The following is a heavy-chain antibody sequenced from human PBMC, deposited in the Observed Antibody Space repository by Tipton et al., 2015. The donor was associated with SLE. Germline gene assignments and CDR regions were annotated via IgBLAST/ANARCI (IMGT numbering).Heavy chain of an antibody. CDR3: ARDQMRTHDAFDI. Sequence: QSGAEVKKPGASVKVSCKASGYSFINYYIHWFRQAPGQGFEWMGVINPSGGSTDYAQRFQGRLTMTRDTSTSTVFMELSSLRPEDTALYYCARDQMRTHDAFDIWGQGTMVTVSS. V-gene: IGHV1-46*01. CDR1: GYSFINYY. CDR2: INPSGGST. J-gene: IGHJ3*02.